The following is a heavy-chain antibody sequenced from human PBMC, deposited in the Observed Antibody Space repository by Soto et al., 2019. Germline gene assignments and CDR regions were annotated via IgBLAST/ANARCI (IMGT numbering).Heavy chain of an antibody. D-gene: IGHD2-21*02. J-gene: IGHJ6*02. Sequence: QVTLKESGPTLVKPTQTLTLTCTVSGLSLRTTGVGVGWVRQPPGKALEWLALLYWDDDKRYSPSLRSRLTSAEDTSEKQVVLTMTNIDTVDTATYYWVQSRCGGDGLEYYSSHAYNGLDVWGQGTTVTVSS. CDR1: GLSLRTTGVG. CDR3: VQSRCGGDGLEYYSSHAYNGLDV. CDR2: LYWDDDK. V-gene: IGHV2-5*02.